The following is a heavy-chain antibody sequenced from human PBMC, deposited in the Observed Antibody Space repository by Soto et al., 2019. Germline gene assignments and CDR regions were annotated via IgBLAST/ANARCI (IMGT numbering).Heavy chain of an antibody. J-gene: IGHJ4*02. CDR2: ITVACGGT. D-gene: IGHD1-26*01. Sequence: GVSXRLCGASSGFACSISSISLFRHAPGKGLQCVSAITVACGGTYYADSVKGRFTISRYNSKNTLYLQMNSLSAEDTALYFCEKWQTYKKMGVTTNWGQGTLVTVSS. V-gene: IGHV3-23*01. CDR1: GFACSISS. CDR3: EKWQTYKKMGVTTN.